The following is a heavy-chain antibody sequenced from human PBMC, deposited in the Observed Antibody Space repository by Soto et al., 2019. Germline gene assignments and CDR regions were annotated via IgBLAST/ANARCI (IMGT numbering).Heavy chain of an antibody. J-gene: IGHJ4*02. D-gene: IGHD4-17*01. CDR3: AGQMTTMTPFDY. Sequence: SVKVSCKASGYTFTYRYLHWVRQAPGQALEWMGWITPFNGNTNYAQKFQDRVTITRDRSMSTAYMELSSLRSEDTAMYYCAGQMTTMTPFDYWSQGTLVTVS. V-gene: IGHV1-45*02. CDR1: GYTFTYRY. CDR2: ITPFNGNT.